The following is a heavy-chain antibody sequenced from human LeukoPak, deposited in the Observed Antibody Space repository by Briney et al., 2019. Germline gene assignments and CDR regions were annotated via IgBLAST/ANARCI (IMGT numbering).Heavy chain of an antibody. CDR2: IYYSGNT. D-gene: IGHD1-26*01. CDR3: ARLGVGARYYFDY. Sequence: PSETLSLTCTVSGGSINSYYWTWIRQPPGKGLEWIGYIYYSGNTTYNPSLRSRVTISVETSKNQFSLQLSSVTAADTAVYYCARLGVGARYYFDYWGQGTLVSVSS. J-gene: IGHJ4*02. V-gene: IGHV4-59*08. CDR1: GGSINSYY.